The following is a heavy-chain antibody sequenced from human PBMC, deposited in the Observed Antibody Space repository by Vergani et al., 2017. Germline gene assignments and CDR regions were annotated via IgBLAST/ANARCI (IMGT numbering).Heavy chain of an antibody. D-gene: IGHD1-26*01. CDR3: ARGGVVGSTGRTFEF. V-gene: IGHV3-7*01. J-gene: IGHJ3*01. CDR2: IKGDGSAK. Sequence: VQLVESGGGVVQPGRSLRLSCVASGFRFSNYWMHWLRQAPGKGLEWVAAIKGDGSAKQYVGSVKGRFTISRDNAKSSLYLQINGLRAEDTAVYYCARGGVVGSTGRTFEFWGRGTTVTVSS. CDR1: GFRFSNYW.